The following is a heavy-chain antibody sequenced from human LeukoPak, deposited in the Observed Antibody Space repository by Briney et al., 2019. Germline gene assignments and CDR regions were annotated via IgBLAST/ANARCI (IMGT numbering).Heavy chain of an antibody. D-gene: IGHD3-10*01. CDR2: IGSGSGGTT. CDR3: AKNYESGRGVPYGMDV. J-gene: IGHJ6*02. Sequence: GGSLRLSCAASGFTFSSYAMRWVRQAPGKGLEWVSAIGSGSGGTTIYADSVKGRFTISRDNSKNTLYLQMSSLRGEDTAVYYCAKNYESGRGVPYGMDVWGQGTTVTVSS. CDR1: GFTFSSYA. V-gene: IGHV3-23*01.